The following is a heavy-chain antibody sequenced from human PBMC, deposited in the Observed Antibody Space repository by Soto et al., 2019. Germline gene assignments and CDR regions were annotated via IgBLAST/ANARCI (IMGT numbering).Heavy chain of an antibody. Sequence: SETLSLTCTVSGGSISSYYWSWIRQPPGKGLEWIGYIYYSGSTNYNPSLKSRVTISVDTSKNQFSLKLSSVTAADTAVYYCARRIAAAGEMHPNDNWFDPWGQGTLVTVSS. CDR3: ARRIAAAGEMHPNDNWFDP. J-gene: IGHJ5*02. D-gene: IGHD6-13*01. CDR2: IYYSGST. V-gene: IGHV4-59*01. CDR1: GGSISSYY.